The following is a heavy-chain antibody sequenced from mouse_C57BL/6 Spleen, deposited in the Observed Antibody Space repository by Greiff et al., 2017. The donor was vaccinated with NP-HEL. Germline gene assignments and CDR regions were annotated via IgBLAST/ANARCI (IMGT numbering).Heavy chain of an antibody. V-gene: IGHV1-64*01. CDR1: GYTFTSYW. CDR3: AREGYSNSLYFDY. J-gene: IGHJ2*01. D-gene: IGHD2-5*01. CDR2: IHPNSGST. Sequence: QVQLKQPGAELVKPGASVKLSCKASGYTFTSYWMHWVKQRPGQGLEWIGMIHPNSGSTNYNEKFKSKATLTVDKSSSTAYMQLSSLTSEDSAVYYCAREGYSNSLYFDYWGQGTTLTVSS.